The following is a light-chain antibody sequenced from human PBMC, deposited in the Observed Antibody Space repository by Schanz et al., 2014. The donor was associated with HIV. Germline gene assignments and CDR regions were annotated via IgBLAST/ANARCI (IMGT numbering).Light chain of an antibody. V-gene: IGLV1-40*01. Sequence: QSVLTQPPSVSGAPGQRVTISCTGSSSNIGAGYDVHWYQQLPGTAPKLLIYDNTNRPSGVPDRFSGSESGTSASLAISGLQSEDEADYYCSSWDDSLNGWVFRGGTKLTVL. J-gene: IGLJ3*02. CDR1: SSNIGAGYD. CDR2: DNT. CDR3: SSWDDSLNGWV.